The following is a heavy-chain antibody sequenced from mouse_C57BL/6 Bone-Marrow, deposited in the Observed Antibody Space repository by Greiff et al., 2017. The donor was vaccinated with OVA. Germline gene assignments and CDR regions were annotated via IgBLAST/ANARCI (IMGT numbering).Heavy chain of an antibody. CDR1: GYTFTSYG. V-gene: IGHV1-81*01. CDR2: IYPRSGNT. Sequence: QVQLLQSGAELARPGASVKLSCKASGYTFTSYGISWVKQRTGQGLEWIGEIYPRSGNTYYNEKFKGKATLTADKSSSTAYMELRSLTSEDSAVYFCARKTGRGRWYFDVWGTGTTVTVSS. D-gene: IGHD4-1*01. J-gene: IGHJ1*03. CDR3: ARKTGRGRWYFDV.